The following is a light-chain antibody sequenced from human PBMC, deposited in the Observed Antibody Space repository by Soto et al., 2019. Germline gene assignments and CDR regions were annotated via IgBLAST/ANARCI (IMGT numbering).Light chain of an antibody. CDR2: GAS. CDR1: QSVSSN. V-gene: IGKV3-15*01. CDR3: QQYNNWPQT. Sequence: EIVLTQSPATLPVSPGEGATLSCRASQSVSSNLAWYQQKPGQAPRLLIYGASTRATGIPARFSGSGSGTEFTLTISSLQSEDLAVYYCQQYNNWPQTFGQGTKVDI. J-gene: IGKJ1*01.